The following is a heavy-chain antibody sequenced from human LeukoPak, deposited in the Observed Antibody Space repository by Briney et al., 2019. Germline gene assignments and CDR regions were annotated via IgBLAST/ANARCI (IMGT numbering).Heavy chain of an antibody. CDR2: IYYSGST. J-gene: IGHJ3*02. V-gene: IGHV4-59*08. CDR1: GGSISSYY. D-gene: IGHD3-10*01. CDR3: ARLITMVRGVDDAFDI. Sequence: SETLSLTCAVSGGSISSYYWSWIRQPPGKGLEWIGYIYYSGSTNYNPSLKSRVTISVDTSKNQFSLKLSSVTAADTAVYYCARLITMVRGVDDAFDIWGQGTMVTVPS.